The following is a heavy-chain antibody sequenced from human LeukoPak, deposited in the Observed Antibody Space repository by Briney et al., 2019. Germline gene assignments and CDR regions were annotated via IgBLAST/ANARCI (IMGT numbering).Heavy chain of an antibody. CDR3: ARDWYYDFWSGYYTLDY. CDR1: GYTFTGYY. D-gene: IGHD3-3*01. Sequence: ASVKVSCKASGYTFTGYYMHWVRQAPGQGLERMGWINPNSGGTNYAQKFQGRVTMTRDTSISTAYMELSRLRSDDTAVYYCARDWYYDFWSGYYTLDYWGQGTLVTVSS. J-gene: IGHJ4*02. CDR2: INPNSGGT. V-gene: IGHV1-2*02.